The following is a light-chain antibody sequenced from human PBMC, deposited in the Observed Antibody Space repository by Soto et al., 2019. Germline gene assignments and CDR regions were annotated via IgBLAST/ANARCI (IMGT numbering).Light chain of an antibody. Sequence: ALTQPASLSGSPGQSITISCTGTSSDIVAYDYVSWFQQHPGKAPKLMISEVNNRPSGVSNRFSGSKSGNTAYLTISGLQAEDEADYYCSSYTSSSTPLYVFGTGTKVTVL. CDR1: SSDIVAYDY. J-gene: IGLJ1*01. CDR2: EVN. V-gene: IGLV2-14*01. CDR3: SSYTSSSTPLYV.